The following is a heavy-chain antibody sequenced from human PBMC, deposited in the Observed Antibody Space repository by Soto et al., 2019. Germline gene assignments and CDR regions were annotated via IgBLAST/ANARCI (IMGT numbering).Heavy chain of an antibody. V-gene: IGHV4-4*07. CDR1: GGSISSFY. J-gene: IGHJ4*02. CDR3: ARHQRDDASRKIDC. Sequence: SETLSLTCTVSGGSISSFYWSWIRQPAGKGLEWIGRIYSGGRNNYNSSLKSRVTMSVDTSKNQFSLRLSSVTAADTAMYYCARHQRDDASRKIDCWGQGTLVTVSS. D-gene: IGHD3-16*01. CDR2: IYSGGRN.